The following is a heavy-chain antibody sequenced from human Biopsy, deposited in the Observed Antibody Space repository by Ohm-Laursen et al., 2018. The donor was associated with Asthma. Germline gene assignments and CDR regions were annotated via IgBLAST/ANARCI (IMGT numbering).Heavy chain of an antibody. J-gene: IGHJ4*02. D-gene: IGHD2-21*02. V-gene: IGHV4-61*05. CDR3: ARGVDRVTGLLDHFDS. Sequence: SDTLSLTCTVSGGSISNSNYYWGWIRQPPGKGLESIGHVYYSGSTNYNPSLKSRVTISIDASKNQFSLKLTSVTAADTAVYYCARGVDRVTGLLDHFDSWGQGTLVTVSS. CDR2: VYYSGST. CDR1: GGSISNSNYY.